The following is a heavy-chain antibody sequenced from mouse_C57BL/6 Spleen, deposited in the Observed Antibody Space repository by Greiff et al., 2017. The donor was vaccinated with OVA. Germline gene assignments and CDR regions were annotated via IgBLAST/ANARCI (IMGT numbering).Heavy chain of an antibody. CDR3: ARFRYDWAMDY. J-gene: IGHJ4*01. D-gene: IGHD2-4*01. CDR2: IHPNSGST. CDR1: GYTFTSYW. V-gene: IGHV1-64*01. Sequence: QVQLQQPGAELVKPGASVKLSCKASGYTFTSYWMHWVKQRPGHGLEWIGMIHPNSGSTNYNEKFKSKATLTVDKSSSTAYMQLSSLTSEDSAVYYCARFRYDWAMDYWGQGTSVTVSS.